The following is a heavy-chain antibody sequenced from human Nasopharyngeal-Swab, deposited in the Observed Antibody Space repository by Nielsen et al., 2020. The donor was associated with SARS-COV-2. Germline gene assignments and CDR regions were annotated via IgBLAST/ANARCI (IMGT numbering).Heavy chain of an antibody. Sequence: ESLNISCAASGFTFSNARMSWVRQAPGKGLEWVGRIKSKTDGGTTDYAAPVKGRFTISRDDSKNTLYLQMNSLKTEDTAVYYCTTEDSSSWYWFDPWGQGTLVTVSS. V-gene: IGHV3-15*01. CDR1: GFTFSNAR. D-gene: IGHD6-13*01. J-gene: IGHJ5*02. CDR3: TTEDSSSWYWFDP. CDR2: IKSKTDGGTT.